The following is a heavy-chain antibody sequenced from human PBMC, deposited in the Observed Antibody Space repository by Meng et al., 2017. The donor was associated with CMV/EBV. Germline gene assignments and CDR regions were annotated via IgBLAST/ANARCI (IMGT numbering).Heavy chain of an antibody. CDR2: IYYSGST. CDR3: ARELEPSYGMDV. Sequence: SETLSLTCTVSGGSISSYYWSWIRQPPGKGLEWIGYIYYSGSTNYNPSLKSRVTISVDTSKNQFSLKLSPVTAADTAVYYCARELEPSYGMDVWGQGTTVTVSS. D-gene: IGHD1-1*01. CDR1: GGSISSYY. J-gene: IGHJ6*02. V-gene: IGHV4-59*01.